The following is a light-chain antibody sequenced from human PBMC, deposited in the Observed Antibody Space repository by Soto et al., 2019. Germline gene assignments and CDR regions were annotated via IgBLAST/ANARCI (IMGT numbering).Light chain of an antibody. CDR1: QSVSYY. J-gene: IGKJ4*01. CDR3: HQRSDWPRT. CDR2: DAS. Sequence: EIVLTQSPGTLSLSPGERATLSCRASQSVSYYLAWYQQKPGQTPRLLIYDASDRATGIPARFSGSGSGTDFTLTISSVEPEDFAVSFCHQRSDWPRTFGGGTKVDIK. V-gene: IGKV3-11*01.